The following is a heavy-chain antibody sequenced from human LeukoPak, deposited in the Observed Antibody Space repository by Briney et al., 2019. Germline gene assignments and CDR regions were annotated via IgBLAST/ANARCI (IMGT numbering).Heavy chain of an antibody. D-gene: IGHD6-19*01. Sequence: SETLSLTCTVSGGSISSFYWSWIRQPPGKGLEWIGYIYYSGSTNYNPSLKSRVTISVDTSKNQFSLKLSSVTAADTAVYYCARDAVADYYYYGMDVWGQGTTVTVSS. J-gene: IGHJ6*02. CDR2: IYYSGST. CDR3: ARDAVADYYYYGMDV. V-gene: IGHV4-59*12. CDR1: GGSISSFY.